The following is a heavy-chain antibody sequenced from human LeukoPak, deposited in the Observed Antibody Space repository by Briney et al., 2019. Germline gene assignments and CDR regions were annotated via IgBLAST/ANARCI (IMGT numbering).Heavy chain of an antibody. Sequence: ASVKVSCKVSGYTLTELSMHWVRQAPGKGLEWMGGFDPEDGETICAQKFQGRVTMTEDTSTDTAYMELSSLRSEDTAVYYCATPTPYVGYAIFDYWGQGTLVTVSS. D-gene: IGHD2-8*02. V-gene: IGHV1-24*01. CDR2: FDPEDGET. J-gene: IGHJ4*02. CDR1: GYTLTELS. CDR3: ATPTPYVGYAIFDY.